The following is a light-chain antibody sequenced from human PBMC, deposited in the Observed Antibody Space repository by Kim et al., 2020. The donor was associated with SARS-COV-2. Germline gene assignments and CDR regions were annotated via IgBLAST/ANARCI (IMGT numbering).Light chain of an antibody. V-gene: IGKV3-20*01. CDR3: QQYDSSTRT. J-gene: IGKJ2*02. CDR1: PHIISSH. Sequence: PGGKDTPRCRASPHIISSHFAWSTQKPRQAPRPLIYGASTRATGIPDRVSGSGSGTEFTLTISSLESEDFAVYYCQQYDSSTRTCGQGTKLEI. CDR2: GAS.